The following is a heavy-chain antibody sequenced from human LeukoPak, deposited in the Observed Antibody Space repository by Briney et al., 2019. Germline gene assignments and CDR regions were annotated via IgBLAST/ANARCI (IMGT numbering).Heavy chain of an antibody. CDR2: INPNSGGT. J-gene: IGHJ3*02. CDR3: ARDPVYYDFWSGYQKGFDI. Sequence: ASVKVSCKASGYTFTGYYMHWVRQAPGQGLEWRGWINPNSGGTNYAQKFQRRVTMTRDTSISTAYMELSRLRSDDTAVYYCARDPVYYDFWSGYQKGFDIWGQGTMVTVSS. CDR1: GYTFTGYY. V-gene: IGHV1-2*02. D-gene: IGHD3-3*01.